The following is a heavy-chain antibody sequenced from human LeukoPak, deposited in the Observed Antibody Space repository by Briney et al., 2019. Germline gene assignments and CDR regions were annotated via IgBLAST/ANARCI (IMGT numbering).Heavy chain of an antibody. D-gene: IGHD3-3*01. CDR2: ISYDGSNK. V-gene: IGHV3-30*18. CDR3: AKDEYYDFWSGYY. CDR1: GFTFSSYG. J-gene: IGHJ4*02. Sequence: PGGSLRLSCAASGFTFSSYGMHWVRQAPGKGLEWVAVISYDGSNKYYADSVKGRFTISRDNSKNTLYLQMNRLRAEDTAVYYCAKDEYYDFWSGYYWGQGTLVTVSS.